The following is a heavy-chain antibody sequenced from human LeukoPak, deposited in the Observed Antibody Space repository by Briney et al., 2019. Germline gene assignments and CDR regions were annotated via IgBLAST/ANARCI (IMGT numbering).Heavy chain of an antibody. V-gene: IGHV3-30*03. CDR2: ISYDGSNK. J-gene: IGHJ5*02. CDR3: ARGLVGATIP. CDR1: GFTFSSYG. D-gene: IGHD1-26*01. Sequence: GRSLRLSCAASGFTFSSYGMHWVRQAPGKGLEWVAVISYDGSNKYYADSVKGRFTISRDNSKNTLYLQMNSLRAEDTAVYYCARGLVGATIPWGQGTLVTVSS.